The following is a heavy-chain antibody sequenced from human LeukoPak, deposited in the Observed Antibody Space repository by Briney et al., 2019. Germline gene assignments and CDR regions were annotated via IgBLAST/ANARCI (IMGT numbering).Heavy chain of an antibody. CDR2: INHSGST. CDR1: GGSISSYY. J-gene: IGHJ6*02. CDR3: ARYLGLYDYGDHNGNYYYGMDV. V-gene: IGHV4-34*01. D-gene: IGHD4-17*01. Sequence: SETLSLTCTVSGGSISSYYWSWIRQPPGKGLEWIGEINHSGSTNYNLSLKSRVTISVDTSKNQFSLKLSSVTAADTAVYYCARYLGLYDYGDHNGNYYYGMDVWGQGTTVTVSS.